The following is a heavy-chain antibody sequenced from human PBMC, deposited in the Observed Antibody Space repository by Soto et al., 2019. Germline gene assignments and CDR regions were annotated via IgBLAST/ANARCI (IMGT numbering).Heavy chain of an antibody. CDR1: GYTFSSYG. CDR2: ISSDNGHT. D-gene: IGHD3-10*01. Sequence: QVQLVQSGAEVKKPGASVKVSCKASGYTFSSYGISWVRQAPGQGLEWMGWISSDNGHTNYPQKLQGRVTMTTDTSPRTADMELRSLRSDEAAVYFCASSPVYYYGSWYDPDYYYYGMRVWGEGTTVAVSS. J-gene: IGHJ6*02. V-gene: IGHV1-18*01. CDR3: ASSPVYYYGSWYDPDYYYYGMRV.